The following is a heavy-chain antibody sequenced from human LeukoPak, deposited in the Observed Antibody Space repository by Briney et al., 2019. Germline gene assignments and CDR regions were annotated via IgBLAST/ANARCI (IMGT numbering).Heavy chain of an antibody. CDR2: IYHSGST. J-gene: IGHJ3*02. Sequence: PSETLSLTCTVSDGSISSGGYYWSWIRQPPGKGLEWIGYIYHSGSTYYNPSLKSRVTISVDRSKNQFSLKLSSVTAADTAVYYCVRATDIVVVPDAFDIWGQGTMVTVSS. CDR1: DGSISSGGYY. CDR3: VRATDIVVVPDAFDI. D-gene: IGHD2-2*01. V-gene: IGHV4-30-2*01.